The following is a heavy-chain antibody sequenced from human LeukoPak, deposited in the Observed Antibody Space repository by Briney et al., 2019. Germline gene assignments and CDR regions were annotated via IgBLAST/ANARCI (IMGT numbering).Heavy chain of an antibody. CDR1: GYTFTGYY. J-gene: IGHJ4*02. V-gene: IGHV1-2*02. Sequence: ASVKVSCTASGYTFTGYYMHWVRQAPGQGLEWMGWINPNSGGTNYAQKFQGRVTMTRDTSISTAYMELSRLRSDDTAVYYCATPRGWLQLRPFDYWGQGTLVTVSS. CDR2: INPNSGGT. D-gene: IGHD5-24*01. CDR3: ATPRGWLQLRPFDY.